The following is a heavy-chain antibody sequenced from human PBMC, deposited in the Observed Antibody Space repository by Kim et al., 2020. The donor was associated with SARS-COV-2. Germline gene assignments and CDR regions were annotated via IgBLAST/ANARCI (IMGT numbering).Heavy chain of an antibody. J-gene: IGHJ4*02. CDR3: ARGVDTAMVRGFDY. V-gene: IGHV4-31*02. Sequence: PSHQRRVTLSVDTSKTQFSLKLSSVTAADTAVYYCARGVDTAMVRGFDYWGQGTLVTVSS. D-gene: IGHD5-18*01.